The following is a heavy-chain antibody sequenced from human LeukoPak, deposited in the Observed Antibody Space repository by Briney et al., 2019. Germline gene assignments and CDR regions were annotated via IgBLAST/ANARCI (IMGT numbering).Heavy chain of an antibody. Sequence: ASVKVSCKVSGYTLTELSMHWVRQAPGKGLEWMGGFDPEDGETIYAQKFQGRVTMTEDTSTDTAYMELSSLRSEDTAVYYCATDLHRQYYDFWIGYFNWGQGTLVTVSS. CDR3: ATDLHRQYYDFWIGYFN. D-gene: IGHD3-3*01. CDR1: GYTLTELS. V-gene: IGHV1-24*01. CDR2: FDPEDGET. J-gene: IGHJ4*02.